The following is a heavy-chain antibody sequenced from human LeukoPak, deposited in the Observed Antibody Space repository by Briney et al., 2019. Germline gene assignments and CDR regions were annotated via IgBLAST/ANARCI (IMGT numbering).Heavy chain of an antibody. CDR2: IWYDGSNK. CDR1: GFTFSSYG. Sequence: PGGSLRLSCAASGFTFSSYGMHWARQAPGKGLEWVAVIWYDGSNKYYADSVKGRFTISRDNSKNTLYLQMNSLRAEDTAVYYCARDHSSSWYYYYYGMDVWGQGTTVTVSS. CDR3: ARDHSSSWYYYYYGMDV. V-gene: IGHV3-33*01. J-gene: IGHJ6*02. D-gene: IGHD6-13*01.